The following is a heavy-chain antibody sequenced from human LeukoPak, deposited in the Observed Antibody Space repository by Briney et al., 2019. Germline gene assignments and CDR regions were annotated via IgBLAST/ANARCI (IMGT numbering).Heavy chain of an antibody. Sequence: PGGSLRHSCAASGFTISNYWMHWVRQAPGKGLVWVARIKNDGSSTTYADSVKGRFTISRDNAKNTVYLQMNSLRAEDTAVYHCARRPESGTASAYNFYGLEVWAQGTTVTVSS. CDR3: ARRPESGTASAYNFYGLEV. V-gene: IGHV3-74*01. J-gene: IGHJ6*02. CDR2: IKNDGSST. D-gene: IGHD1-7*01. CDR1: GFTISNYW.